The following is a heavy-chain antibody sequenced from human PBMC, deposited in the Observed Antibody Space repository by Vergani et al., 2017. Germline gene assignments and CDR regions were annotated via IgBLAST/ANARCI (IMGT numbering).Heavy chain of an antibody. Sequence: QLQLPESGSGLVKPSQTLSLTCAVSGGHISSGGYSWSWIRQPPGKGLEWIGYIYHSGSTYYNPSLKSRVTISVDRSKNQFSLKLSSVTAADTAVYYCARGDMTTGFNWFDPWGQGTLVTVSS. D-gene: IGHD4-17*01. V-gene: IGHV4-30-2*01. J-gene: IGHJ5*02. CDR3: ARGDMTTGFNWFDP. CDR1: GGHISSGGYS. CDR2: IYHSGST.